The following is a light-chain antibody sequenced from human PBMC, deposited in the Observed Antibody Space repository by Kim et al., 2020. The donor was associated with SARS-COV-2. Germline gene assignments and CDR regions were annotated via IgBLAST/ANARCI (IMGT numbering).Light chain of an antibody. V-gene: IGKV3-20*01. CDR1: QSVSSSH. CDR2: TAS. J-gene: IGKJ2*01. Sequence: LYPGERATRSCRASQSVSSSHLAWYQQKPGQAPRLLIYTASIRAAGVADRFTGSGSGTDFTLTISRLEPEDFAVYYCQQYDSSSYTFGQGTKLEI. CDR3: QQYDSSSYT.